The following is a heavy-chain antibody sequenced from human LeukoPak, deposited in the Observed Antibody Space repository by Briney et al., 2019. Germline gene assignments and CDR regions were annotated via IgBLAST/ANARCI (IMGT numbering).Heavy chain of an antibody. CDR2: ISYDGSNK. CDR1: GFTFSSYA. Sequence: GGSLRLSCAASGFTFSSYAMHWVRQAPGKGLEWVAVISYDGSNKYYADSVKGRFTISRDNSKNTLYLQMNSLRAEDTAVYYCARDSSRLNWGQGTLVTVSS. J-gene: IGHJ4*02. D-gene: IGHD3-16*01. CDR3: ARDSSRLN. V-gene: IGHV3-30*04.